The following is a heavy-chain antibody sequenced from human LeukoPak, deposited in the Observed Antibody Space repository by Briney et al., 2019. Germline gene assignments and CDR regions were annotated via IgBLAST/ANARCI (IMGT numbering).Heavy chain of an antibody. V-gene: IGHV3-66*01. Sequence: PGGSLRLSCAASGFTVSSNYMSWVRQAPGKGLEWVSVIYSGGSTYYADSVKGRFTISRDNSKNTLYLQINSLRAEDTAVYYCARDCLVSGGSCYSDYWGQGTLVTVSS. J-gene: IGHJ4*02. CDR1: GFTVSSNY. CDR2: IYSGGST. D-gene: IGHD2-15*01. CDR3: ARDCLVSGGSCYSDY.